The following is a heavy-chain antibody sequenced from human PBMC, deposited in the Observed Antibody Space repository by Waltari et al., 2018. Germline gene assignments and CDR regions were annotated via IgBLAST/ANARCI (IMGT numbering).Heavy chain of an antibody. CDR3: ARELGN. CDR2: IYTSGST. CDR1: GAAISSSNY. V-gene: IGHV4-61*02. J-gene: IGHJ4*02. Sequence: QVQLQESGPGLVKPSQTLSLTCAVPGAAISSSNYWPWIRPPAGKGLEWIGLIYTSGSTNYNPSLKSRVTISVDASKNQFSLKLSSVTAADTAVYYCARELGNWGQGTLVTVSA.